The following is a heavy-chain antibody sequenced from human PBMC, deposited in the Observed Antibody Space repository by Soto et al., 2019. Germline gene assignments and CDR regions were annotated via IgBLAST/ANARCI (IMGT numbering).Heavy chain of an antibody. J-gene: IGHJ5*02. Sequence: GGSLRLSCAASGFTFRSFTMNWVHQAPGKGLEWVSTISSNSAYIYYTDALRGRFTISRDNAKNSLHLQMNSLRAEDTAVYYCTRDASRDSSARGWFDPWGPGTLVTVSS. CDR3: TRDASRDSSARGWFDP. CDR2: ISSNSAYI. V-gene: IGHV3-21*01. D-gene: IGHD6-13*01. CDR1: GFTFRSFT.